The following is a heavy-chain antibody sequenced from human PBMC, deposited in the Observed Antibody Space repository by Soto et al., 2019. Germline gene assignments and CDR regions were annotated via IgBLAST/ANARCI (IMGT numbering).Heavy chain of an antibody. CDR3: AREGPPIRAHNPPESFQP. D-gene: IGHD1-26*01. Sequence: QLQLQESGPGLVKPSETLSLTCTVSGGSISSRSNYWGWIRQPPGKGLEWIGSVYYSGGTYYNPSLTGRVAISIDPSKNQFSLELSFVTAADTAVYYCAREGPPIRAHNPPESFQPWGQGTLVTVSS. CDR1: GGSISSRSNY. CDR2: VYYSGGT. J-gene: IGHJ1*01. V-gene: IGHV4-39*02.